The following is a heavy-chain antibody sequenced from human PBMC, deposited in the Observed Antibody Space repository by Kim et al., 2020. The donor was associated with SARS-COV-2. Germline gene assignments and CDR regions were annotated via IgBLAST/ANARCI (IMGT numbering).Heavy chain of an antibody. CDR3: ARSRTDTGIFDY. D-gene: IGHD1-26*01. Sequence: YYSDSRKCRLTISTDNATNSLYLQMNSLRAEDSAWYYCARSRTDTGIFDYWGQGTLVTVSS. V-gene: IGHV3-21*01. J-gene: IGHJ4*02.